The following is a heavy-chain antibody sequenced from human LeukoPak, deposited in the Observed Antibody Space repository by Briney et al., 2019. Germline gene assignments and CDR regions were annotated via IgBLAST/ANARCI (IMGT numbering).Heavy chain of an antibody. J-gene: IGHJ5*02. D-gene: IGHD6-19*01. CDR3: AKGHRYXSGWYXSHWFDX. CDR2: INHSGST. Sequence: SETLSLTCAVYGGSFSDYYWTWIRQPPGKGLEWIGEINHSGSTNYNPSLKSRVTISVDTSKKQFFLRLSSVTAADTAVYYCAKGHRYXSGWYXSHWFDXWGXXTXVXVSS. V-gene: IGHV4-34*01. CDR1: GGSFSDYY.